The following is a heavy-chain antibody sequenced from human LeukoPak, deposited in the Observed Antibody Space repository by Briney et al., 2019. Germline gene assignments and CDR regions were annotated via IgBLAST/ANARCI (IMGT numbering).Heavy chain of an antibody. CDR2: IDTSGST. V-gene: IGHV4-61*02. J-gene: IGHJ4*02. D-gene: IGHD3-22*01. CDR3: ARDPTYYYDSSGPGGFDY. CDR1: GGSISSGSYY. Sequence: SQTLSLTCTVSGGSISSGSYYWSWIRQPAGKGLEWIGRIDTSGSTNYNPSLKSRVTISVDTSKNQFSLQLSSVTAADTAVYYCARDPTYYYDSSGPGGFDYWGQGTLVTVSS.